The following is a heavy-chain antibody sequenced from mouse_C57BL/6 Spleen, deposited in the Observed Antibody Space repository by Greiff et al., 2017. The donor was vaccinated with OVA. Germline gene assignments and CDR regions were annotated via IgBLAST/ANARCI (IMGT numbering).Heavy chain of an antibody. CDR3: AGPSTTVPYYFDY. CDR2: ILPGSGST. D-gene: IGHD1-1*01. J-gene: IGHJ2*01. V-gene: IGHV1-9*01. Sequence: VQGVESGAELMKPGASVKLSCKAPGYTFTGYWIEWVKQRPGHGLEWIGEILPGSGSTNYHEKFKGKATFTADTSSNTAYMQLSSLTTEDSAIYYCAGPSTTVPYYFDYWGQGTTLTGSS. CDR1: GYTFTGYW.